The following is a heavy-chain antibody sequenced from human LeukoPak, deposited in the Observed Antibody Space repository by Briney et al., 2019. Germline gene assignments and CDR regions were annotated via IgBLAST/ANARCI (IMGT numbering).Heavy chain of an antibody. V-gene: IGHV1-46*01. CDR3: ARDPRGGTNGDKPVGYFDL. CDR1: GYTFTSYY. D-gene: IGHD4-17*01. J-gene: IGHJ2*01. Sequence: ASVKVSCKASGYTFTSYYMHWVRQAPGQGLEWMGIINPSGGSTSYAQKFQGRVTMTRDTSTTTVYMELSGLRSEDTAVYYCARDPRGGTNGDKPVGYFDLWGRGTLVTVSS. CDR2: INPSGGST.